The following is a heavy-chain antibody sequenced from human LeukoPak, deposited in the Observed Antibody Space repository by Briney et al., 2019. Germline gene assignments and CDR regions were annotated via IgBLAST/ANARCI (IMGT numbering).Heavy chain of an antibody. CDR1: GFTFSSYE. CDR3: ARNRGFCSVPSCASYFNS. D-gene: IGHD3-3*01. J-gene: IGHJ4*02. Sequence: PGGSLRLSCAVSGFTFSSYEMNWVRQAPGKGLEWLSYITSSGSTIYYADSVKGRFTISRDNAKNSLYLQMNSLRAEDTAIYYCARNRGFCSVPSCASYFNSGGQEPLVTVPS. CDR2: ITSSGSTI. V-gene: IGHV3-48*03.